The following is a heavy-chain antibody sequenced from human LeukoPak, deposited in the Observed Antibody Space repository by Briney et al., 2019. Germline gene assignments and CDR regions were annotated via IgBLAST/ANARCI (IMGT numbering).Heavy chain of an antibody. Sequence: KASETLSLTCTVSGYSISSGYYWSWIRQPPGKGLEWIGYIYYSGSTNYNPSLKSRVTISVDTSKNQFSLKLSSVTAADTAVYYCARSIAAAGRNWFDPWGQGTLVTVSS. CDR2: IYYSGST. V-gene: IGHV4-59*01. CDR1: GYSISSGYY. CDR3: ARSIAAAGRNWFDP. D-gene: IGHD6-13*01. J-gene: IGHJ5*02.